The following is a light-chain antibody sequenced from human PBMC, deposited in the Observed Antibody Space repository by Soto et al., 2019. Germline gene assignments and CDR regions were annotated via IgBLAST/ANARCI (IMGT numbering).Light chain of an antibody. Sequence: EIVLTQSPGTLSLSPGERSTLPCRASQRFSSSYLAWYRQKPGQAPRLPXXGQXSRATGIPDRFSGSGSGRDFTLTISRLEPEYFAVYYCQQYGSSSPVTFGQGTRLEI. CDR3: QQYGSSSPVT. V-gene: IGKV3-20*01. CDR2: GQX. CDR1: QRFSSSY. J-gene: IGKJ5*01.